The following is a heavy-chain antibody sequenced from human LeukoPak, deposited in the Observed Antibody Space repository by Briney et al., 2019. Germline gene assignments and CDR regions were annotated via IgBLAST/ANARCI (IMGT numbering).Heavy chain of an antibody. V-gene: IGHV3-74*01. D-gene: IGHD1-26*01. Sequence: PVGSLRLSCAASGFTFSSYWMHWVRQAPGKGLVWVSRINSDGSSTSYADSVKGRFTISRDNAKNTLYLQMNSLRAEDTAVYYCASYSGSYYGFDYWGQGTLVTVSS. CDR1: GFTFSSYW. J-gene: IGHJ4*02. CDR2: INSDGSST. CDR3: ASYSGSYYGFDY.